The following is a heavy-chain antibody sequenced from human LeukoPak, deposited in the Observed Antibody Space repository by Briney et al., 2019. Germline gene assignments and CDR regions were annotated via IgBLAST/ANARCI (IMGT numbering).Heavy chain of an antibody. D-gene: IGHD5-24*01. CDR1: GFTFSSYA. V-gene: IGHV3-21*01. CDR3: ARVDGATAVDAFDI. CDR2: ISSSSSYI. J-gene: IGHJ3*02. Sequence: GGSLRLSCAASGFTFSSYAMSWVRQAPGKGLEWVSSISSSSSYIYYADSVKGRFTISRDNAKNSLYLQMNSLRAEDTAVYYCARVDGATAVDAFDIWGQGTMVTVSS.